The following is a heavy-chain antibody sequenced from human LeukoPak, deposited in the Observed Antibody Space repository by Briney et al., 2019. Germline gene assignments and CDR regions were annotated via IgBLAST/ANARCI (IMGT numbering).Heavy chain of an antibody. CDR1: GFIFKNYV. CDR3: ARDGGSGILD. D-gene: IGHD3-10*01. J-gene: IGHJ4*02. Sequence: PGGSRRLSCAGSGFIFKNYVMTWVRQAPGKGLDWVSSLSATGDITYYADSVKGRFTISRDNAKNSLSLLMNSLRAEDTAVYYCARDGGSGILDWGQGTLVTVSS. CDR2: LSATGDIT. V-gene: IGHV3-48*03.